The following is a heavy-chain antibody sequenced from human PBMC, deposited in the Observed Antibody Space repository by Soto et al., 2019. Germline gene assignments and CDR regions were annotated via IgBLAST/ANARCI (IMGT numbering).Heavy chain of an antibody. CDR2: ISYDGSNK. J-gene: IGHJ4*02. V-gene: IGHV3-30*18. CDR1: GFTFSSYG. Sequence: QVQLVESGGGVVQPGRSLRLSCAASGFTFSSYGMHWVRQAPGKGLEWVAVISYDGSNKYYADSVKGRFTISRDNSKNTLYLHMNSLRAEDTAVYYCAKDHGYFDYWGQGTLVTVSS. CDR3: AKDHGYFDY.